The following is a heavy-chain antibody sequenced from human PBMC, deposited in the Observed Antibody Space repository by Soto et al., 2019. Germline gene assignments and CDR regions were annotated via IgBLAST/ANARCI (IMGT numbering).Heavy chain of an antibody. CDR2: IWYDGTKK. Sequence: QVQLVESGGGVVQSGRSLTLSCAASGFSLRTYGMHWLRRAPGKGLEWVAFIWYDGTKKFYANSVKGRSTISKDNSNNILYLQMSGLRAEDTAVYYCARDVVPAVAGSVNWFDPWGQGTLVTVSS. CDR3: ARDVVPAVAGSVNWFDP. V-gene: IGHV3-33*01. J-gene: IGHJ5*02. D-gene: IGHD6-19*01. CDR1: GFSLRTYG.